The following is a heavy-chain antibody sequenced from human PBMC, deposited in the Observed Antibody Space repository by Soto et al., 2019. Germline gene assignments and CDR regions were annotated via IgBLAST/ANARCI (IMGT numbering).Heavy chain of an antibody. J-gene: IGHJ3*02. V-gene: IGHV3-74*01. CDR3: ARDRGTTDAFDI. CDR2: IQSYGSNY. CDR1: GFNFSPYW. Sequence: EVQVVESGGGLAQPGGSLRLSCAASGFNFSPYWMNWVRQAPGKGLEWVSRIQSYGSNYADHYADSVKGRFTISRDNAKNTLYLDMSSLRVEDTAVYCCARDRGTTDAFDIWGQATMVTVSS. D-gene: IGHD4-17*01.